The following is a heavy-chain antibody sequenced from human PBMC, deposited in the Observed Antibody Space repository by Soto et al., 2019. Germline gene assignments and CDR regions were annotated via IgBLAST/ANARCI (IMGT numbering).Heavy chain of an antibody. D-gene: IGHD6-19*01. V-gene: IGHV3-23*01. CDR2: ISGSGGST. CDR1: GLTFGSYA. CDR3: AKDQEQWLVSGSDY. Sequence: EVQLLESGGGLVQPGGSLSFSCEAPGLTFGSYALTWVRRAPGKGREWVSAISGSGGSTYYADSVKGRFTISRDNSKNTLYLQMNSLRAEDTAVYYCAKDQEQWLVSGSDYWGQGTLVTVSS. J-gene: IGHJ4*02.